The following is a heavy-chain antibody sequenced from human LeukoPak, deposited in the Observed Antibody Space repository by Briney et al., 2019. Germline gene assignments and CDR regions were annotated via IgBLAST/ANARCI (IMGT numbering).Heavy chain of an antibody. J-gene: IGHJ4*02. CDR3: AKRGVVIRVILVGFHKEAYYFES. CDR1: GITLSNYG. CDR2: ISDRGGST. Sequence: QSGGSLRLSCAVSGITLSNYGMSWVRQAPGKGLEWVAGISDRGGSTNYADSVKGRFTISRDNPKNTLYLQMNSLRAEDTAVYFCAKRGVVIRVILVGFHKEAYYFESWGQGALVTVSS. V-gene: IGHV3-23*01. D-gene: IGHD3/OR15-3a*01.